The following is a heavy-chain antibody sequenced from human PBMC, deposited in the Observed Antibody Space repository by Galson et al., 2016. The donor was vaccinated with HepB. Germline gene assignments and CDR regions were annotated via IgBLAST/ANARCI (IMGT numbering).Heavy chain of an antibody. D-gene: IGHD3-10*01. CDR2: IYPGDSTA. V-gene: IGHV5-51*01. CDR1: GYSFTIYW. CDR3: AREEFFQF. Sequence: QSGAEVKRPGESLKISCQCSGYSFTIYWIAWVRQMPGKGLEWMGVIYPGDSTAGYGPSFQGQVTMSVDKSINTAYLELTSLKASDAAMYFCAREEFFQFWGQGTLVTVSS. J-gene: IGHJ1*01.